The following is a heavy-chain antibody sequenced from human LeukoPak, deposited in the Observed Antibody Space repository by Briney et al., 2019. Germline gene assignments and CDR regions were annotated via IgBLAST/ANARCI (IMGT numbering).Heavy chain of an antibody. D-gene: IGHD1-7*01. CDR3: AKIHTGTTDAFDI. V-gene: IGHV3-30*18. J-gene: IGHJ3*02. Sequence: GGSLRLSCAASGFTFSSYGMHWVRQAPGKGLGWVAVISYDGSNKYYADSVKGRFTISRDNSKNTLYLQMNSLRAEDTAVYYCAKIHTGTTDAFDIWGQGTMVTVSS. CDR1: GFTFSSYG. CDR2: ISYDGSNK.